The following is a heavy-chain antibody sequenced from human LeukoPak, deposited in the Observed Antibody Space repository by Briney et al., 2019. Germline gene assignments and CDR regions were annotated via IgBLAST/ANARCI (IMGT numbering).Heavy chain of an antibody. CDR3: ARDPSPDSSGYYQRGGAFDI. J-gene: IGHJ3*02. D-gene: IGHD3-22*01. Sequence: GASVKVSCKASGYTFTSYYMHWVRQAPGQGLEWMGIINPSGGSTSYAQKFQGRVTMTRDTSTSTVYMELSSLRSEDTAVYYCARDPSPDSSGYYQRGGAFDIWGQGTMVTVSS. V-gene: IGHV1-46*01. CDR1: GYTFTSYY. CDR2: INPSGGST.